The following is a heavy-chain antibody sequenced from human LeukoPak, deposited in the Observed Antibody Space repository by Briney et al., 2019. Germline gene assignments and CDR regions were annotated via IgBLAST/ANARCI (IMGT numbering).Heavy chain of an antibody. CDR1: GFTFSSYA. J-gene: IGHJ4*02. CDR2: ISSISSYI. V-gene: IGHV3-21*01. Sequence: GGSLRLSCAASGFTFSSYAMSWVRQAPGKGLEWVSSISSISSYIYYADSVKGRFTISRDNAKNSLYLQMNSLRAEDTAVYYCARGAIAAAGTFDYWGQGTLVTVSS. CDR3: ARGAIAAAGTFDY. D-gene: IGHD6-13*01.